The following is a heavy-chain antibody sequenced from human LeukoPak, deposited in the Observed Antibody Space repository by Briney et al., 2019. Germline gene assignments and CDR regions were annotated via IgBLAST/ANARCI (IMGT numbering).Heavy chain of an antibody. D-gene: IGHD2-21*01. J-gene: IGHJ4*02. V-gene: IGHV3-23*01. CDR2: IHNSGDKT. Sequence: GGSLRLSCAASGITFGTYAMTWVRQAPGKGLEWVSSIHNSGDKTFYSDSVRGRFTISRDNSKSTAYLQMNSLRADDTALYYCAKETGGDWGYFEYWGQGILVTVSS. CDR1: GITFGTYA. CDR3: AKETGGDWGYFEY.